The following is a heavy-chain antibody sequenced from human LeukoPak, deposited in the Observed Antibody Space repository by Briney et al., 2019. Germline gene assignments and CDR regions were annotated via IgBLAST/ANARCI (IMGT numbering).Heavy chain of an antibody. V-gene: IGHV4-34*01. Sequence: SETLSLTCAVYGGSFSGYYWSWIRQPPGKGLEWIGEINHSGSTNYNPSLKSRVTISVDTSKNQFSLKLSSVTAADTAVYYCARGGYDILTGYYKRYDYWGQGTLVTVSS. CDR1: GGSFSGYY. D-gene: IGHD3-9*01. J-gene: IGHJ4*02. CDR2: INHSGST. CDR3: ARGGYDILTGYYKRYDY.